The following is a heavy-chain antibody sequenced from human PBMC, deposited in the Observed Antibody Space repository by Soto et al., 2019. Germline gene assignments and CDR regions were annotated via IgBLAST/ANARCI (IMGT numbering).Heavy chain of an antibody. D-gene: IGHD3-3*01. Sequence: SVKVSCKASGGTFSSYAISWVRQAPGQGLEWMGGIIPIFGTANYAQKFQGRVTITADESTSTAYMELSSLRSEDTAVYYCARETIFGVVTTTFDYWGQGTLVTVSS. CDR3: ARETIFGVVTTTFDY. V-gene: IGHV1-69*13. CDR1: GGTFSSYA. J-gene: IGHJ4*02. CDR2: IIPIFGTA.